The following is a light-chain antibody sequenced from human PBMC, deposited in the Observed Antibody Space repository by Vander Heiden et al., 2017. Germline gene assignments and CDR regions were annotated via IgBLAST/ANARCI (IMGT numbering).Light chain of an antibody. CDR3: QQNDCTPRFT. J-gene: IGKJ3*01. V-gene: IGKV1-39*01. CDR2: AAS. Sequence: IQMPRSLSSLSASVGDRVTITCLASQSISSYLNWYQQKPGIVPKLLIYAASSLHSVLPSRSRATRSGTDFTLTISSRQPEDVATYYCQQNDCTPRFTFGHGTKLDIK. CDR1: QSISSY.